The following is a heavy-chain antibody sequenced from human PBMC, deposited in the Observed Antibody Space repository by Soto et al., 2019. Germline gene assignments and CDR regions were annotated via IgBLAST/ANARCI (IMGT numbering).Heavy chain of an antibody. CDR2: IFYLGSS. J-gene: IGHJ5*02. CDR1: GDSIISSDFY. Sequence: SETLSLTCTVSGDSIISSDFYWGWVRQPPGKGQEWIGSIFYLGSSYYNPSLKSRVTMSVDTSKNQFSLRLRSVTAADTALYFCARHSLALRKNNWFDPWGQGIMVTVSS. V-gene: IGHV4-39*01. D-gene: IGHD3-3*02. CDR3: ARHSLALRKNNWFDP.